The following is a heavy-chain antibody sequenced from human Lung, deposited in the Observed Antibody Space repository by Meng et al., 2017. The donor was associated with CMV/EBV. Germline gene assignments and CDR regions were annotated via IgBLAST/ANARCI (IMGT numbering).Heavy chain of an antibody. CDR3: ARVFDYDFWSGYYTNGMDV. CDR1: GFTFSSYW. CDR2: INSDGSST. V-gene: IGHV3-74*01. J-gene: IGHJ6*04. D-gene: IGHD3-3*01. Sequence: GESXKISCAASGFTFSSYWMHWVRQAPGKGLVWVSRINSDGSSTSYADSVKGRFTISRDNAKNTLYLQMNSLRAEDTAVYYCARVFDYDFWSGYYTNGMDVXRGGXTVTVSS.